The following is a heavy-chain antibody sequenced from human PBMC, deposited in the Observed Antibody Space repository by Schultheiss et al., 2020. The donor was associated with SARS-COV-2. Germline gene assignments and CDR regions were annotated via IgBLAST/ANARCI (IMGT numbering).Heavy chain of an antibody. CDR3: AKGYGDYGIGYYGMDV. CDR2: ISGSGGST. D-gene: IGHD4-17*01. J-gene: IGHJ6*02. V-gene: IGHV3-23*01. CDR1: GFTFDDYA. Sequence: GESLKISCAASGFTFDDYAMHWVRQAPGKGLEWVSGISGSGGSTYYADSVKGRFTISRDNSKNTLYLQMNSLRAEDTAVYYCAKGYGDYGIGYYGMDVWGQGTTVTVSS.